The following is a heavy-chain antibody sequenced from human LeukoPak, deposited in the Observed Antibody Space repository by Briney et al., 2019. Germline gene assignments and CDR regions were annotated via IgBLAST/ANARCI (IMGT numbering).Heavy chain of an antibody. CDR1: GFTFSSYS. D-gene: IGHD3-16*01. CDR2: ISSSRSYI. Sequence: PGGSLRLSCAASGFTFSSYSMNWVRQAPGKGLEYVSSISSSRSYIYYADSVKGRFTISRDNAKNSLYLQMNSLRAEDTAGYYCARGGEPIWDYYGMDVCGQGTTVTVSS. V-gene: IGHV3-21*01. CDR3: ARGGEPIWDYYGMDV. J-gene: IGHJ6*02.